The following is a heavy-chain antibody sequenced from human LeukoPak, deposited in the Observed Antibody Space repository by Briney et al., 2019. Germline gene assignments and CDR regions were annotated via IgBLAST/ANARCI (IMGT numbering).Heavy chain of an antibody. CDR1: GYTFTDYY. CDR3: ATVWVRKAAAGTRLWFDP. Sequence: GATVKISCKASGYTFTDYYMHWVQQAPGKGLEWMGRVDPEDGETIYAEKFQGRVTITADTSTDTAYMELSSLRSEDTAVYYCATVWVRKAAAGTRLWFDPWGQGTLVTVSS. J-gene: IGHJ5*02. D-gene: IGHD6-13*01. V-gene: IGHV1-69-2*01. CDR2: VDPEDGET.